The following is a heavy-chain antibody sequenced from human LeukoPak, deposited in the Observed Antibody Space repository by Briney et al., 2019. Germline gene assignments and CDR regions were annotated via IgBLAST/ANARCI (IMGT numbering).Heavy chain of an antibody. CDR2: IYSGGST. V-gene: IGHV3-53*01. J-gene: IGHJ4*02. Sequence: GGSLRLSCAASGFTVSSNYMSWVRQAPGKGLEWVSVIYSGGSTYYADSVKGRFTISRDNSKNTLYLQMNSLRAEDTAVYYCASLFPYDSSGYYVDYWGQGTLVTVSS. CDR1: GFTVSSNY. D-gene: IGHD3-22*01. CDR3: ASLFPYDSSGYYVDY.